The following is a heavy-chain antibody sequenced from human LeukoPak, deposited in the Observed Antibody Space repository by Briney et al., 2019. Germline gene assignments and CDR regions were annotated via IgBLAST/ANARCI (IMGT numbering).Heavy chain of an antibody. Sequence: GESLKISCKGSGYSFTSYWIGWVRQMPGKGLEWMGIIYPGDSDTRYSPSSQGQVTISADKSISTAYLQWSSLKASDTAMYYCVRLRHGSGSSVEQYYYYGLDVWGQGTTVTVSS. D-gene: IGHD3-10*01. CDR1: GYSFTSYW. V-gene: IGHV5-51*01. CDR2: IYPGDSDT. J-gene: IGHJ6*02. CDR3: VRLRHGSGSSVEQYYYYGLDV.